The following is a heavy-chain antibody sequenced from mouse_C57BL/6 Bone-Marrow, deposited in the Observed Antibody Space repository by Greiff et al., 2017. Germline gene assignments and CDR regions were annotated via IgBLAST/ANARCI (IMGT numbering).Heavy chain of an antibody. Sequence: VQLKQSGPVLVKPGASVKMSCKASGYTFTDYYMNWVKQSHGKSLEWIGVINPYNGGTSYNQKFKGKATLTVDKSSSTAYMELNSLTSEDSAVYYCARYDYDGPAYWGQGTLVTVSA. CDR3: ARYDYDGPAY. CDR1: GYTFTDYY. CDR2: INPYNGGT. D-gene: IGHD2-4*01. V-gene: IGHV1-19*01. J-gene: IGHJ3*01.